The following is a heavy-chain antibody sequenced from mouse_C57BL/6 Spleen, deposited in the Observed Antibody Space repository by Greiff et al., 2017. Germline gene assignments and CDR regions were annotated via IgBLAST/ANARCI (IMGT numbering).Heavy chain of an antibody. CDR1: GFTFSSYA. D-gene: IGHD2-2*01. CDR2: ISAGGSYT. V-gene: IGHV5-4*03. Sequence: EVMLVESGGGLVKPGGSLKLSCAASGFTFSSYAMSWVRQTPEKRLEWVATISAGGSYTYYPDNVKGRFTISRDNAKNNLYLQMSHLKSEDTAMYYCARGGSWFAYWGQGTTLTVSS. CDR3: ARGGSWFAY. J-gene: IGHJ2*01.